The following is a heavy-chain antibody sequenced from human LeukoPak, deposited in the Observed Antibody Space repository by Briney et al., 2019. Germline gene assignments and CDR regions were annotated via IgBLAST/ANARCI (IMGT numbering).Heavy chain of an antibody. D-gene: IGHD6-19*01. CDR2: IYPGDSDT. J-gene: IGHJ5*02. CDR1: GYSFTSYW. CDR3: ARHEDWASGWYNWFDP. Sequence: LGESLKISCKGSGYSFTSYWIGWVRQMPGKGLEWMGIIYPGDSDTRYSPSFQGQVTISADKSISTAYLQWSSLKASDTAMYYCARHEDWASGWYNWFDPWGQGTLVTVSS. V-gene: IGHV5-51*01.